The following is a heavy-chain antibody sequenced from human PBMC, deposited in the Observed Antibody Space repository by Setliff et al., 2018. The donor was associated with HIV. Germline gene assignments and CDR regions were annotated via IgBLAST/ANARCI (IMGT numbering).Heavy chain of an antibody. D-gene: IGHD6-13*01. J-gene: IGHJ4*02. CDR3: ATGRIPGIPAVIVY. Sequence: RASVKVSCKVSGYTFSDYYMHWVQQAPGKGLEWMGLVDPEGGKTIYAENFQGRVTITADTSTDTTYMKLSSLRSEDTAVYYCATGRIPGIPAVIVYWGQGTLVTVSS. CDR2: VDPEGGKT. CDR1: GYTFSDYY. V-gene: IGHV1-69-2*01.